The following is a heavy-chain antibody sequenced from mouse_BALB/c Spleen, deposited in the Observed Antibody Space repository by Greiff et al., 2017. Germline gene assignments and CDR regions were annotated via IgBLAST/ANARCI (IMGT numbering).Heavy chain of an antibody. CDR3: NAPTHTKSNFDY. CDR2: IDPENGDT. CDR1: GFNIKDYY. D-gene: IGHD1-3*01. V-gene: IGHV14-4*02. Sequence: EVQLQQSGAELVRPGASVKLSCTASGFNIKDYYMHWVKQRPEQGLEWIGWIDPENGDTEYAPKFQGKATMTADTSSNTAYLQLSSLTSEDTAVYYCNAPTHTKSNFDYWGQGTTVTVSS. J-gene: IGHJ2*01.